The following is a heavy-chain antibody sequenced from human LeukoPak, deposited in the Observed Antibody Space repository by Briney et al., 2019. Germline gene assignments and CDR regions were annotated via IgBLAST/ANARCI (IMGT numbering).Heavy chain of an antibody. CDR1: GGSISSYY. J-gene: IGHJ6*03. D-gene: IGHD2-15*01. Sequence: SETLSLTCTVSGGSISSYYWGWIRQPPGKGLEWIGYIYYSGSTNYNPSLKSRVTISVDTSKNQFSLKLSSVTAADTAAYYCARQGYCSGGSCPHYYYYYYMDVWGKGTTVTVSS. V-gene: IGHV4-59*08. CDR2: IYYSGST. CDR3: ARQGYCSGGSCPHYYYYYYMDV.